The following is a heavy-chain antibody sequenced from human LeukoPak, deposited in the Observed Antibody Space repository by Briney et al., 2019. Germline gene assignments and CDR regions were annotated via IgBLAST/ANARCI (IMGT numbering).Heavy chain of an antibody. D-gene: IGHD5-18*01. CDR1: GGSISSYY. Sequence: SETLSLTCTVSGGSISSYYWSWIRQPAGKGLECIGRIYTSGSTNYNPSLKSRVTMSVDTSKNQFSLKLSSVTAADTAVYYCAREGGPYSYGYGNFQHWGQGTLVTVSS. CDR3: AREGGPYSYGYGNFQH. CDR2: IYTSGST. V-gene: IGHV4-4*07. J-gene: IGHJ1*01.